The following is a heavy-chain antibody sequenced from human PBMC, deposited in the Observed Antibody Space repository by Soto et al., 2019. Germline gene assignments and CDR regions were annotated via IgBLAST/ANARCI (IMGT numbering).Heavy chain of an antibody. Sequence: GGSLKLSCAAPGCTFSSYAMHWVRPAPGKGLEWVAVIWYDGSNKYYADSVKGRFTISRGNSKNTLYLQMNSLRAEDTAVYYCARSLYSGSYGLLSPFDYWGQGTLVTVSS. CDR2: IWYDGSNK. D-gene: IGHD1-26*01. J-gene: IGHJ4*02. CDR1: GCTFSSYA. V-gene: IGHV3-33*01. CDR3: ARSLYSGSYGLLSPFDY.